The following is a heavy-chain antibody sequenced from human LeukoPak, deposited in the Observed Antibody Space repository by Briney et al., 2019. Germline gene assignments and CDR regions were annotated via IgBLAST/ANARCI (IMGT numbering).Heavy chain of an antibody. V-gene: IGHV3-11*04. CDR2: ISGSGHDI. J-gene: IGHJ5*01. D-gene: IGHD6-6*01. CDR1: GFTFSDSY. CDR3: TRDPRHFDS. Sequence: GGSLRFSCAASGFTFSDSYMTWVRQAPGKGVEWVAYISGSGHDINYSDSVKGRFTISRDNAKNSLYLQMSSLRVEDTAVYYCTRDPRHFDSCGQGTLVTVSS.